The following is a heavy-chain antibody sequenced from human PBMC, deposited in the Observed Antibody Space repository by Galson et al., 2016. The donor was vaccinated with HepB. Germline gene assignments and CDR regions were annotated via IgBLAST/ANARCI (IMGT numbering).Heavy chain of an antibody. CDR3: ARDNDGYSSEF. CDR2: INGDGRHT. D-gene: IGHD5-18*01. CDR1: GFTFSRHW. Sequence: SLRLSCAASGFTFSRHWMHWARQAPGKGLVWVSRINGDGRHTVYADSVQGRFSIARDNAKNTLYLQMKRLRAEDTAVYYCARDNDGYSSEFWGQGTLVTVSS. V-gene: IGHV3-74*01. J-gene: IGHJ4*02.